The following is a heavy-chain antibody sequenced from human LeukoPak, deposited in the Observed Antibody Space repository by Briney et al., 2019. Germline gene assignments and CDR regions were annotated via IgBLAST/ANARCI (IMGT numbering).Heavy chain of an antibody. V-gene: IGHV3-23*01. CDR1: GFTFSSYA. CDR2: ISGSGGST. D-gene: IGHD3-22*01. J-gene: IGHJ4*02. CDR3: AKDEYYYDSSGYYYDIPYFDY. Sequence: GGSLRLSCAASGFTFSSYAMNWVRQAPGKGLEWVSAISGSGGSTYYADSVKGRFTISRDNSKNTLYLQMNSLRAEDTAVYYCAKDEYYYDSSGYYYDIPYFDYWGQGTLVTVS.